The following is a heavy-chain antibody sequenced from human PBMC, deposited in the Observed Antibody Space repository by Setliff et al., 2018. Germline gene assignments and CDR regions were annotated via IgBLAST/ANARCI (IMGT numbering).Heavy chain of an antibody. J-gene: IGHJ4*02. CDR3: SRGRRGSTWTSDS. V-gene: IGHV1-2*02. D-gene: IGHD2-2*01. CDR1: GYGFTSHY. CDR2: INPGSGAT. Sequence: GASVKVSCKTSGYGFTSHYFHWLRQAPGQGLEWMGWINPGSGATNLAQKFQDRVTATTDTSITTAYLKLSGLTSDDTAVYYCSRGRRGSTWTSDSWGQGTLVTVSS.